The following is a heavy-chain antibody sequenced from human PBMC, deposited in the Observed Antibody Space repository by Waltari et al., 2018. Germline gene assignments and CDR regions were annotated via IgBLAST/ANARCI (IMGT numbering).Heavy chain of an antibody. V-gene: IGHV1-69*01. CDR2: IIPIFGTA. D-gene: IGHD3-16*01. J-gene: IGHJ3*02. CDR3: ARDLWGMGSSAYGAFDI. Sequence: IIPIFGTANYAQKFQGRVTITADESTSTAYMELSSLRSEDTAVYYCARDLWGMGSSAYGAFDIWGQGTMVTVSS.